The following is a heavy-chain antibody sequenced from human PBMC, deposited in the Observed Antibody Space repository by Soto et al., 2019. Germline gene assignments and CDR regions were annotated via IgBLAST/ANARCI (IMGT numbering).Heavy chain of an antibody. CDR2: TDPLDSYSYT. CDR3: ARLRPMSRSFDI. J-gene: IGHJ3*02. Sequence: PGESLKISCKGSGYSFDNYWITWVRQMPGKGLELMGRTDPLDSYSYTNYSPSFQGHVTISADKSISTAYLQWSSLKASDTAMYYCARLRPMSRSFDIWGQGTMVTVSS. CDR1: GYSFDNYW. V-gene: IGHV5-10-1*01.